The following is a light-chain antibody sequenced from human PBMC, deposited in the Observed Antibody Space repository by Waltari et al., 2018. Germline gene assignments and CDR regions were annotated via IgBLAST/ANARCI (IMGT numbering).Light chain of an antibody. Sequence: EILLTQSPATLSLSPGDRATLSCTASQSLRASLAWYQQRPGQPPRLLLYDSSSRASGVPARFSGRRSGTDFTLTISSLEPEDFAVYYCQQRSDRPQTFAFGPGTKVDL. CDR2: DSS. J-gene: IGKJ3*01. CDR3: QQRSDRPQTFA. V-gene: IGKV3-11*01. CDR1: QSLRAS.